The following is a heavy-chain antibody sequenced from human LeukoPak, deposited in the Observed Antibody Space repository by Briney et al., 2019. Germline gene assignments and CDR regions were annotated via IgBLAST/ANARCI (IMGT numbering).Heavy chain of an antibody. CDR1: GFTFSSYG. J-gene: IGHJ4*02. CDR2: IKQDGSET. V-gene: IGHV3-7*03. D-gene: IGHD5-12*01. CDR3: AIHIVASQFDY. Sequence: PGGSLRLSCAASGFTFSSYGMNWVRQAPGKGLEWVANIKQDGSETYYVDSMKGRFTISRDNAKNSLYLQMNSLRAEDTAVYYCAIHIVASQFDYWGQGTLVTVSS.